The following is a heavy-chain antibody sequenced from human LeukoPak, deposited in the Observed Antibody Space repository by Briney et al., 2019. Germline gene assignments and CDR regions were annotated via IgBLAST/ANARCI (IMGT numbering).Heavy chain of an antibody. CDR1: GGSISTYY. CDR3: ARGAAATY. Sequence: SETLSLTCAVSGGSISTYYWSWIRQPPGKGLEWIGCIHYSGSSNYNPSLKSRVTISLDTSKNQFSLKLSSVTAADTAVYYCARGAAATYWGQGTLVTVSS. J-gene: IGHJ4*02. D-gene: IGHD1-26*01. V-gene: IGHV4-59*01. CDR2: IHYSGSS.